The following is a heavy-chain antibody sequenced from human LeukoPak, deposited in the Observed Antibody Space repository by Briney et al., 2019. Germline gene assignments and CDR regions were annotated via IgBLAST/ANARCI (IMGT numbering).Heavy chain of an antibody. CDR2: ISSSGSTI. J-gene: IGHJ4*02. CDR3: ASVDGNNYPHEPNDY. CDR1: GFTFSSYE. V-gene: IGHV3-48*03. D-gene: IGHD5-24*01. Sequence: GGSLRLSCAASGFTFSSYEMNWVRQAPGKGLEWVSYISSSGSTIYYADSVKGRFTISRDNAENSLYLQMNSLRAEDTAVYYCASVDGNNYPHEPNDYWGQGTLVTVSS.